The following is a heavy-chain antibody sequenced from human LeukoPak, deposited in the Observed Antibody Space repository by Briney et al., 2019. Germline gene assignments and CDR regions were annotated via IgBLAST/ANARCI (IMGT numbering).Heavy chain of an antibody. Sequence: GASVKVSCKASGYTFTSYYMHWVRQAPGQGLEWMGIINPSGGSTSFAQKFQGRVTMTRDTSTSTVYMELSSLRSEDTAVYYCALDSGSPQYYFYCWGQGTLVTVSS. D-gene: IGHD1-26*01. CDR2: INPSGGST. J-gene: IGHJ4*02. CDR1: GYTFTSYY. V-gene: IGHV1-46*01. CDR3: ALDSGSPQYYFYC.